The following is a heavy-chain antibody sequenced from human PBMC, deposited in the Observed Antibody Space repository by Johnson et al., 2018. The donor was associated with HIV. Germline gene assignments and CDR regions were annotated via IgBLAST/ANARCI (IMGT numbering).Heavy chain of an antibody. CDR1: GFSFNDYG. V-gene: IGHV3-20*04. CDR2: IDWSGGRT. CDR3: ARRGITIVADAFDI. D-gene: IGHD3-10*01. Sequence: VQLVESGGSVVRPGGSLRLSCAASGFSFNDYGMSWVRQAPGKGLEWVSGIDWSGGRTGYADSVKGRFTISRDNAKKLLYLQMYSLRAEDTAFYYCARRGITIVADAFDIWGQGTMVTVSS. J-gene: IGHJ3*02.